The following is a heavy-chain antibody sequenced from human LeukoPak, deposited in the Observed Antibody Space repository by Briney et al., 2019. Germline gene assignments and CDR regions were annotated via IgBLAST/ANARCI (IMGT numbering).Heavy chain of an antibody. CDR2: IIPIFGTA. CDR1: GGTFSSYA. J-gene: IGHJ5*02. V-gene: IGHV1-69*13. D-gene: IGHD5/OR15-5a*01. Sequence: ASVKVSCKASGGTFSSYAISWVRQAPGQGLEWMGGIIPIFGTANYAQKFQGRVTITADESTSTAYMELSSLRSEDTAVYYCARASVGPNWFDPWGQGTLVTVSS. CDR3: ARASVGPNWFDP.